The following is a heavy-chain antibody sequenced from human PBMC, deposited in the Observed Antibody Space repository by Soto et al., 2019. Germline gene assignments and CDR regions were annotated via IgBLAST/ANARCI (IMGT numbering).Heavy chain of an antibody. CDR2: IIPIFGTA. CDR1: GGTFSSYA. CDR3: TRDRRGRDCSSTSCYDPYYYYGMDV. Sequence: GASVKVSCKASGGTFSSYAISWVRQAPGQGLEWMGGIIPIFGTANYAQKFQGRVTITADKSTSTAYMELSSLRSEDTAVYYCTRDRRGRDCSSTSCYDPYYYYGMDVWGQGTTVTVSS. D-gene: IGHD2-2*01. V-gene: IGHV1-69*06. J-gene: IGHJ6*02.